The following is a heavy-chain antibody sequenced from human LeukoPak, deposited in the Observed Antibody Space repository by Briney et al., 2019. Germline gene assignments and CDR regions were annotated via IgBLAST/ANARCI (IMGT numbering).Heavy chain of an antibody. D-gene: IGHD3-22*01. CDR3: ARARSAYYLDY. V-gene: IGHV3-21*01. J-gene: IGHJ4*02. CDR1: GFTFSSYA. CDR2: ISSSSSYK. Sequence: TGGSLRLSCAASGFTFSSYAMSWVRQAPGKGLEWVSSISSSSSYKYYADSVKGRFTISRDNAKNSLYLQMNSLRAEDTAVYYCARARSAYYLDYWGQGTLVTVSS.